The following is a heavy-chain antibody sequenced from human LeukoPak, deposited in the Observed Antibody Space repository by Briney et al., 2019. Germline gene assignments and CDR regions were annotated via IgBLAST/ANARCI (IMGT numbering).Heavy chain of an antibody. CDR1: GCTFSSYA. CDR3: ASLRSRYNSSGSPLFDY. D-gene: IGHD3-22*01. J-gene: IGHJ4*02. V-gene: IGHV1-69*04. Sequence: SVKVSCKASGCTFSSYAISWVRQAPGQGLAWVGRIIPMLGVANYALKFQGRVTITADKSTSTAYMELSSLRSEDTAVYYCASLRSRYNSSGSPLFDYWGQGTLVTVSS. CDR2: IIPMLGVA.